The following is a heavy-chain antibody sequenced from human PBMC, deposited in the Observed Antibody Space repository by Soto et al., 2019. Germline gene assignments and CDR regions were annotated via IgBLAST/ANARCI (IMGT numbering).Heavy chain of an antibody. CDR2: ISGSGSTI. V-gene: IGHV3-48*03. CDR3: ARDQEEELPGGGGGPNLFSP. CDR1: GFTFRRYE. D-gene: IGHD1-26*01. J-gene: IGHJ5*02. Sequence: GGSLSLSGAASGFTFRRYEMNWVRQAPGKGLEWVSYISGSGSTIYYADSVKGRVTISRDNAKSSLYLQMNSLRAEDAALEYGARDQEEELPGGGGGPNLFSPSGQGTLVT.